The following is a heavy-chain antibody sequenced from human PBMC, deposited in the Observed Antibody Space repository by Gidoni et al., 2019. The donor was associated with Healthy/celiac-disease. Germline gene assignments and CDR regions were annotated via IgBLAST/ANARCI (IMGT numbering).Heavy chain of an antibody. CDR2: IRVSGAYT. Sequence: EVQLFESGVSLVQTGVSLRHSCAAYGFAFSRDARGGFRQVPGKGLEWVSGIRVSGAYTYYADSVKGRFTITRDNYKNTVYLQINSLRAEDTAVYDCAKASESWNYENYFDYWGQGMLVTVSS. V-gene: IGHV3-23*01. CDR1: GFAFSRDA. CDR3: AKASESWNYENYFDY. J-gene: IGHJ4*02. D-gene: IGHD1-7*01.